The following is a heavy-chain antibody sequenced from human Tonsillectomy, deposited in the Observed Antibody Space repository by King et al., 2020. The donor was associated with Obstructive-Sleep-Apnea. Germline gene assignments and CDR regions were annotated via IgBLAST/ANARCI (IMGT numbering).Heavy chain of an antibody. D-gene: IGHD3-16*02. V-gene: IGHV4-39*07. CDR2: IYYSGST. CDR1: GGSISSSSYY. CDR3: ASGGKVGYGYRHPYFDY. Sequence: QLQESGPGLVKPSETLSLTCTVSGGSISSSSYYWGWIRQPPGKGLEWIGSIYYSGSTYYNPSLKSRVTISVDTSKNQFSLKLSSVTAADTAVYYCASGGKVGYGYRHPYFDYWGQGTLVTVSS. J-gene: IGHJ4*02.